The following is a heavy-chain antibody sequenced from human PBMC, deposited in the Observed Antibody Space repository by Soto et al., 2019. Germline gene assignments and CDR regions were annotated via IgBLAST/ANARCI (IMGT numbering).Heavy chain of an antibody. D-gene: IGHD2-15*01. CDR3: ARLDHSVPKLGYCSGGSCYRYYFDY. CDR1: GFTFSSYW. J-gene: IGHJ4*02. V-gene: IGHV3-7*01. Sequence: GGSLRLSCAASGFTFSSYWMSWVRQAPGKGLEWVVNIKQDGSEKYYVDSVKGRFTISRDNAKNSLYLQMNSLRAEDTAVYYCARLDHSVPKLGYCSGGSCYRYYFDYWGQGTLVTVSS. CDR2: IKQDGSEK.